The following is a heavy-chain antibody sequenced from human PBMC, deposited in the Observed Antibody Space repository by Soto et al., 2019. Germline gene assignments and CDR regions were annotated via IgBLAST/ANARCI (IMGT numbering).Heavy chain of an antibody. V-gene: IGHV2-5*02. D-gene: IGHD3-22*01. CDR3: ARYYYDSSGYYFPFDY. CDR1: GFSLSTSGVG. CDR2: IYWDDDK. J-gene: IGHJ4*02. Sequence: SGPTPVNPTQTLTLTCTFSGFSLSTSGVGVGWIRQPPGKALEWLALIYWDDDKRYSPSLKSRLTITKDTSKNQVVLTMTNMEPVDTATFYCARYYYDSSGYYFPFDYWGQGTLVTVSS.